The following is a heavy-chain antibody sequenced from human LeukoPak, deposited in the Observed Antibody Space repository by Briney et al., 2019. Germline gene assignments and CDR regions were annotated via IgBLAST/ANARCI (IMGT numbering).Heavy chain of an antibody. Sequence: PGGPLRLSCAASGFTFSSYSMNWVRQAPGKGLEWVSSISGSSSYIYYADSVKGRFTISRDNVKNSLYLQMSSLRAEDTAVYYCARVGVVIPKGDAFDIWGQGTMVTVSS. CDR3: ARVGVVIPKGDAFDI. D-gene: IGHD3-3*01. CDR1: GFTFSSYS. J-gene: IGHJ3*02. CDR2: ISGSSSYI. V-gene: IGHV3-21*01.